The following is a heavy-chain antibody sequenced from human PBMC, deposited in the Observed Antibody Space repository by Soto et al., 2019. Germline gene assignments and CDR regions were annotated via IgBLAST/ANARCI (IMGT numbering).Heavy chain of an antibody. CDR1: GFTFSSYA. Sequence: GGSLRLSCAASGFTFSSYAMSWVRQAPGKGLEWVSAISGSGGSTYYADSVKGRFTISRDNSKNTLYLQMNSLRAEDTAVYYCARAKPGATAMVRRWYFDYWGQGTLVTVSS. V-gene: IGHV3-23*01. J-gene: IGHJ4*02. CDR3: ARAKPGATAMVRRWYFDY. CDR2: ISGSGGST. D-gene: IGHD5-18*01.